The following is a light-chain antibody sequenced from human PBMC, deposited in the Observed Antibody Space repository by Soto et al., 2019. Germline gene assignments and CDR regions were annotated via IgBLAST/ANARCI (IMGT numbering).Light chain of an antibody. V-gene: IGKV3-20*01. CDR2: GAS. CDR3: QQHGSSPNT. CDR1: QSVSSSY. Sequence: EIVLTQSPGTLSLSPGERATLSCRANQSVSSSYLAWYQQKPGQAPRLLIYGASSRATGIPDRFSGSGSGTDFTLTISRLEPEDFAVYYCQQHGSSPNTFGGGTKVEIK. J-gene: IGKJ4*01.